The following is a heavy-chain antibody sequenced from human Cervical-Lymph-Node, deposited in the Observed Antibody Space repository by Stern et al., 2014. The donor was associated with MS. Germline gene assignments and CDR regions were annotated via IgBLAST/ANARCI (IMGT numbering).Heavy chain of an antibody. D-gene: IGHD3-9*01. V-gene: IGHV4-39*01. Sequence: QLVESGPGLVKPSETLSLTCTVSGDSITSSSYYWGWIRQPPGKGLEWIGTIYYSGSTYYNPSLNRLVTMSVDTPKNQFSLTLSSVTAADTAVYYCARSFPHYDILAGNRDINFDSWGQGTLVTVSS. CDR3: ARSFPHYDILAGNRDINFDS. CDR1: GDSITSSSYY. J-gene: IGHJ4*02. CDR2: IYYSGST.